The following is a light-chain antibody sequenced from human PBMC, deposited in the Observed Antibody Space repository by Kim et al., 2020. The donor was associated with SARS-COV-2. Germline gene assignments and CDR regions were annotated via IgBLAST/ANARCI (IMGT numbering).Light chain of an antibody. J-gene: IGLJ3*02. CDR1: SGSIASNY. Sequence: NFMLTQPHSVSESPGKTVTISCTRSSGSIASNYVQWYQQRPGSAPTTVIYDDNRRPSGVPDRFSGSIDSSSNSAPLTISGLKTEDEADYYCQSDDGSSWVFGGGTQLTVL. CDR2: DDN. CDR3: QSDDGSSWV. V-gene: IGLV6-57*03.